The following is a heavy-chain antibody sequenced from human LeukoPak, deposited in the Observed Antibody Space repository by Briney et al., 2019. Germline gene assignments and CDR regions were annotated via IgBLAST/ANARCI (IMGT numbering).Heavy chain of an antibody. CDR1: GFTFDDYA. Sequence: GRSLRLSCAASGFTFDDYAMHWVRQAPGKGLEWVSGISWNSGSIGYADSVKGRFTISRDNAKNSLYLQMNSLRAEDTALYYCACARAGGYFDYWGQGTLVTVSS. V-gene: IGHV3-9*01. CDR2: ISWNSGSI. CDR3: ACARAGGYFDY. D-gene: IGHD3-10*01. J-gene: IGHJ4*02.